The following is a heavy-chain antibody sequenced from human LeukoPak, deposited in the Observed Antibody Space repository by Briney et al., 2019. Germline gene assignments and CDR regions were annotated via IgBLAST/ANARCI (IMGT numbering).Heavy chain of an antibody. D-gene: IGHD6-19*01. Sequence: ASVKVSCKASGGTFSSYAISWVRQAPGQGLEWMGRIIPILGIANYAQKFQGRVTITADKSTSTAYMELSSLRSEDTAVYYCARDTRIAVAGYPPYYYGMDVWGQGTTVTVSS. CDR1: GGTFSSYA. V-gene: IGHV1-69*04. CDR3: ARDTRIAVAGYPPYYYGMDV. CDR2: IIPILGIA. J-gene: IGHJ6*02.